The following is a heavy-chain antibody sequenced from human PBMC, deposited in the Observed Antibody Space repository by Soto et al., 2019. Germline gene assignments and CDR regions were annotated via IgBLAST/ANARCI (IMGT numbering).Heavy chain of an antibody. CDR1: GYTFTSNG. Sequence: ASVKVSCTASGYTFTSNGISWVRQAPGQGLKWMGWISAYNGNTNYAQKLQGRVTMTTDTSTSTAYMELRSLRSDDTAVYYCARDQASDGGYVPDYFDYWGQGNLVTVSS. V-gene: IGHV1-18*04. CDR2: ISAYNGNT. CDR3: ARDQASDGGYVPDYFDY. J-gene: IGHJ4*02. D-gene: IGHD5-12*01.